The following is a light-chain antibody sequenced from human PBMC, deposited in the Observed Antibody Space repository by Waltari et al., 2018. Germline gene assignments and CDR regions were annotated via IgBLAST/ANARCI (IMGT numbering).Light chain of an antibody. CDR1: QSVLYNSNNKNY. CDR2: WAS. V-gene: IGKV4-1*01. CDR3: QQHYISRT. J-gene: IGKJ1*01. Sequence: DIVMTQSPNSLAVSLGERATINCKSSQSVLYNSNNKNYFAWYQQQPGQPPKLLIYWASTRESGVPDRFSGSGSGTDFTLSISSLQAEDVAVYYCQQHYISRTFGQGTRVEIK.